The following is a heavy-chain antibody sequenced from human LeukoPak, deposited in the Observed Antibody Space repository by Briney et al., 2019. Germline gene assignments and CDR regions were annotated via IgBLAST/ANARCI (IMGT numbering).Heavy chain of an antibody. CDR3: AKSRARRDGSAGSIDH. Sequence: GGSLRLSCAASGFTLSSYAMSWVRQAPGKGLEWVSAISGSGGSTYYADSVKGRSTISRDNSKNTLYLQMNSLRAEDTAVYYCAKSRARRDGSAGSIDHWGQGTLVTVSS. CDR2: ISGSGGST. J-gene: IGHJ4*02. V-gene: IGHV3-23*01. CDR1: GFTLSSYA. D-gene: IGHD2-15*01.